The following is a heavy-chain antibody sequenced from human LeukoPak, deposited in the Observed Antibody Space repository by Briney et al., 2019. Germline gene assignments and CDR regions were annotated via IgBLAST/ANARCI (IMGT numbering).Heavy chain of an antibody. V-gene: IGHV3-23*01. J-gene: IGHJ4*02. CDR2: ISGSGGST. CDR3: AKDPGYCSSTSCYSVGYYFDY. CDR1: GFTFSSYA. Sequence: GGSLRLSCAASGFTFSSYAMSWVRQAPGKGLEWVSAISGSGGSTYYADSVKGRFTISRDNSKNTLYLQMNSLRAEDTAVYYCAKDPGYCSSTSCYSVGYYFDYWGQGTLVTVSS. D-gene: IGHD2-2*03.